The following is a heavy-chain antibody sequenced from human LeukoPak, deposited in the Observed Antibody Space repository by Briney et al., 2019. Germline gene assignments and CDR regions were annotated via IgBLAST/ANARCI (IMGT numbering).Heavy chain of an antibody. CDR3: ARDVSYSFDY. V-gene: IGHV3-30*03. CDR2: ISYGGSNK. CDR1: GFTFSTYD. J-gene: IGHJ4*02. D-gene: IGHD2-21*01. Sequence: GGSLRLSCAASGFTFSTYDMHWVRQAPGKGLEWVAVISYGGSNKYYADSVKGRFTISRDNSKNTLYLQMNSLRAEDTAVYFCARDVSYSFDYWGRGTLVAVSS.